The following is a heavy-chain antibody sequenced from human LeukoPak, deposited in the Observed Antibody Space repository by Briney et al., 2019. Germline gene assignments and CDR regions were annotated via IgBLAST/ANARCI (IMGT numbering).Heavy chain of an antibody. J-gene: IGHJ4*02. D-gene: IGHD6-13*01. V-gene: IGHV4-34*01. CDR1: SESFSGYF. Sequence: SETLSLTCAIYSESFSGYFWSWIRQPPGKGLEWIGEINYSGSTNYNPSLKSRVTISVDTSKNQFSLKLSSVTAADTAVYYCARAGYSSSWYRKEWFDYWGQGTLVIVSS. CDR2: INYSGST. CDR3: ARAGYSSSWYRKEWFDY.